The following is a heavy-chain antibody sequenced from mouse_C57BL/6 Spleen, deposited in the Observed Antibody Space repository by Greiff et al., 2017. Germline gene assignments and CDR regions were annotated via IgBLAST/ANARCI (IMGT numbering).Heavy chain of an antibody. CDR1: GFNINDYS. Sequence: VQLQQSGAELVRPGASVKLSCTASGFNINDYSMHWVKQRPEQGLEWIGRIDPEDGDPEYAPKFQGKATMTADTSSNPAYLQLSSLTSEDTAVYYCDTSYYRGYAMDYWGQGTSVTGSS. CDR2: IDPEDGDP. J-gene: IGHJ4*01. V-gene: IGHV14-1*01. D-gene: IGHD2-12*01. CDR3: DTSYYRGYAMDY.